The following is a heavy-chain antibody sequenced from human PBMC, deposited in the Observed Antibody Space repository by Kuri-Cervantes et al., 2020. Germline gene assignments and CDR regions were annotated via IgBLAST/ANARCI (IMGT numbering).Heavy chain of an antibody. V-gene: IGHV3-21*01. CDR1: GFTFSTYS. CDR2: ISSSSKYI. J-gene: IGHJ6*03. D-gene: IGHD2-2*01. CDR3: ARGTCSSTSCYLSLGDYYMDV. Sequence: GESLKISCVASGFTFSTYSLNWVRQAPGKGLEWVSSISSSSKYIYYADSVKGRFTISRDNAKNSLFVQMNSLRAEDTAVYYCARGTCSSTSCYLSLGDYYMDVWGKGTTVTVSS.